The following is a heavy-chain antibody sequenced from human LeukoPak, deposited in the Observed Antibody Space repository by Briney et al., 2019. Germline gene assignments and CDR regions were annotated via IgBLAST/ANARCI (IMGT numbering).Heavy chain of an antibody. D-gene: IGHD2-15*01. CDR3: VRGYSFGPYGMDV. Sequence: GGSLRLSCSASGFPFSSYAMHWVPQAPGKGREYVSAISDSGGRTYYADSVKGRFTISRDNSKNTLYLQMSSLRAEDTAVYFCVRGYSFGPYGMDVWGQGTTVTVSS. CDR1: GFPFSSYA. CDR2: ISDSGGRT. V-gene: IGHV3-64D*09. J-gene: IGHJ6*02.